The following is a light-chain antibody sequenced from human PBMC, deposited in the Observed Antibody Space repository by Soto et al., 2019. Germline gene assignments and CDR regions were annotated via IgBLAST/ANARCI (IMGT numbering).Light chain of an antibody. CDR1: HDIGTW. J-gene: IGKJ5*01. CDR3: QQANSFPT. V-gene: IGKV1-12*01. Sequence: DVQMTQSPSSVSASVGDRVTVTCRASHDIGTWLGWYQQKPGKAPTLLISGATNLHSGVPSRFSGGGSGTDFTLTISSLQPEDVATYYCQQANSFPTFGRGTRLDMK. CDR2: GAT.